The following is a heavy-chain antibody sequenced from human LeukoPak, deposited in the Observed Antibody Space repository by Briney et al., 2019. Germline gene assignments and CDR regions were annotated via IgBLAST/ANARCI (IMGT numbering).Heavy chain of an antibody. CDR3: TRSVRNGHIDY. J-gene: IGHJ4*02. D-gene: IGHD2-21*01. Sequence: GASVKVSCKASGYTFTDYYMHWVRQAPGQGLEWMGWINPNSGGTNYAQKFQGRVTMTRSTSISTAYMELSSLRFEDTAVYYCTRSVRNGHIDYWGQGTLVTVSS. CDR2: INPNSGGT. CDR1: GYTFTDYY. V-gene: IGHV1-2*02.